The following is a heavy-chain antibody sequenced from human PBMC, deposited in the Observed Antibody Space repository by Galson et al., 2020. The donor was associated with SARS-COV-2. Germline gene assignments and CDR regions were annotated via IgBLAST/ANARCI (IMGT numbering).Heavy chain of an antibody. Sequence: SETLSLTCTVSGGSISSGGYYWSWIRQHPGKGLEWIGYIYYSGSTYYNPSLKSRVTISVDTSKNQFSLKLSSVTAADTAVYYCARTPRIAVAGYYYYYGMDVWGQGTTVTVSS. CDR3: ARTPRIAVAGYYYYYGMDV. J-gene: IGHJ6*02. V-gene: IGHV4-31*03. CDR1: GGSISSGGYY. D-gene: IGHD6-19*01. CDR2: IYYSGST.